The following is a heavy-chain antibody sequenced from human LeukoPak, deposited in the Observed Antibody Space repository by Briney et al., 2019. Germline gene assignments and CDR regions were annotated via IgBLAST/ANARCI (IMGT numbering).Heavy chain of an antibody. CDR3: ARQGTIVAGTLGTTFDY. Sequence: GESLKISCKGSGYTFTTKWIAWVSQMPGKGLEWMGIIYPGDSDTTYSPSFQCQFTISADKSISTTYLQWSSLKASDTAMYYCARQGTIVAGTLGTTFDYWGQGTLLTVSS. J-gene: IGHJ4*02. D-gene: IGHD5-12*01. V-gene: IGHV5-51*01. CDR2: IYPGDSDT. CDR1: GYTFTTKW.